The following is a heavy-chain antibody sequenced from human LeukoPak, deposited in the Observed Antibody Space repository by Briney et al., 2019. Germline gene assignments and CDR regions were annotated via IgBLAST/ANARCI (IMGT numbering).Heavy chain of an antibody. D-gene: IGHD2-15*01. J-gene: IGHJ1*01. Sequence: SETLSLTSTVSGHSNINSFYWGWIRQPPGKGLEWIGSIYHTGSTYYNPSLRSRVTISVDTSKNQFSLKLSSVTAADTAVYYCARHSASDRGGGSCVQHWGQGTLVTVSS. CDR1: GHSNINSFY. CDR3: ARHSASDRGGGSCVQH. CDR2: IYHTGST. V-gene: IGHV4-38-2*02.